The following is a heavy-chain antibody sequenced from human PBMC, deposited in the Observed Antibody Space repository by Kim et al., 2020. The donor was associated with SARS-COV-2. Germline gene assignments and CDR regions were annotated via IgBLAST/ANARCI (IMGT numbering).Heavy chain of an antibody. D-gene: IGHD5-12*01. CDR2: IDPSDSYT. CDR1: GYSFTSYW. J-gene: IGHJ6*02. Sequence: GESLKISCKGSGYSFTSYWISWVRQMPGKGLEWMGRIDPSDSYTNYSQSFQGHVTISADKSISTAYLQWSSLKASDTAMYYCARLRGVEMATIYFGYYGMDVWGQGTTVTVSS. V-gene: IGHV5-10-1*01. CDR3: ARLRGVEMATIYFGYYGMDV.